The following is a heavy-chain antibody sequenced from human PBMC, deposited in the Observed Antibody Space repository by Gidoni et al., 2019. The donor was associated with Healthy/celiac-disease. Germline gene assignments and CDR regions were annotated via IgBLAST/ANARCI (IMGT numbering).Heavy chain of an antibody. V-gene: IGHV3-23*01. CDR1: GFTFSSYA. CDR3: AKRHSSHDAFDI. Sequence: EVQLLESGGGLVQPGGSLRLSCAASGFTFSSYAMSWVRQAPGKGLEWVSAISGSGGSTYYADSVKGRFTSSRDNSKNTLYLQMNSLRAEDTAVYYCAKRHSSHDAFDIWGQGTMVTVSS. CDR2: ISGSGGST. J-gene: IGHJ3*02. D-gene: IGHD6-13*01.